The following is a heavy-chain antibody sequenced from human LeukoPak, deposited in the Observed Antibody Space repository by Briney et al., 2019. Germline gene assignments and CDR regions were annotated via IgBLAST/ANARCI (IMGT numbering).Heavy chain of an antibody. D-gene: IGHD6-13*01. V-gene: IGHV3-7*01. CDR3: AREWQGGIAAAGTRIEGDY. J-gene: IGHJ4*02. CDR2: IKQDGSEK. Sequence: GGSLRLSCAASGFTFSGYWMNWVRQAPGRGLEWVANIKQDGSEKYYVDSVKGRFTISRDNAENSLFLQMNSLRVEDTAVYYCAREWQGGIAAAGTRIEGDYWGQGTLVAVSS. CDR1: GFTFSGYW.